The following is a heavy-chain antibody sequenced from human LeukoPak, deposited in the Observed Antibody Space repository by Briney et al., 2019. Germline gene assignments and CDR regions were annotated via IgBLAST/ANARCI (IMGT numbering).Heavy chain of an antibody. CDR2: IYTSGST. J-gene: IGHJ3*02. Sequence: PSETLSLTCAVYGGSFSGYYWSWIRQPAGKGLEWIGRIYTSGSTNYNPSLKSRVTMSVDTSKNQFSLKLSSVTAADTAVYYCAIRRYSGHELDAFDIWGQGTMVTVSS. CDR3: AIRRYSGHELDAFDI. CDR1: GGSFSGYY. V-gene: IGHV4-59*10. D-gene: IGHD5-12*01.